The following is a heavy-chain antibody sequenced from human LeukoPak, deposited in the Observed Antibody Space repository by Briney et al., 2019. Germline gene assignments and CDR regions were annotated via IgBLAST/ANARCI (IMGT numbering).Heavy chain of an antibody. CDR1: GFTFSSYE. J-gene: IGHJ4*02. V-gene: IGHV3-48*03. CDR2: ISSSGSTI. D-gene: IGHD6-19*01. CDR3: ARGAGSGPENYFDY. Sequence: GRSLRLSCAASGFTFSSYEMNWVRQAPGKGLEWVSYISSSGSTIYYADSVKGRFTISRDYAKNSLYLQMNSLRAEDTAVYYCARGAGSGPENYFDYWGQGTLVTVSS.